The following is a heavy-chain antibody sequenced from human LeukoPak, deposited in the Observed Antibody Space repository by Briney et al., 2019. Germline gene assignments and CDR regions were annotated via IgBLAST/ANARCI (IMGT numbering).Heavy chain of an antibody. CDR1: RFTLNGNA. CDR3: ARGGTYARETDY. D-gene: IGHD3-16*01. V-gene: IGHV3-30*03. J-gene: IGHJ4*02. Sequence: GRSLRLSCAVSRFTLNGNAMQWVSQAQGRGRGWVANISHDGSGKYHRDSVKGRFTISREDSKNTLYLQLNSLGAEDTAVYYCARGGTYARETDYWGQGTLVTVSS. CDR2: ISHDGSGK.